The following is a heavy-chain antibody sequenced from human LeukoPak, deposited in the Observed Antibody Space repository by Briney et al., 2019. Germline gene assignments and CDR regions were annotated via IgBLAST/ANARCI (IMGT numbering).Heavy chain of an antibody. CDR2: ISYDGSNK. D-gene: IGHD6-13*01. CDR1: GFTFSSYA. J-gene: IGHJ6*03. V-gene: IGHV3-30-3*01. Sequence: QPGGSLRLSCAASGFTFSSYAMHWVRQAPGKGLEWVAVISYDGSNKYYADSVKGRFTISRDNSKNTLYLQMNSLRAEDTAVYYCARDRIAAAGTRGSTMDVWGKGTTVTVSS. CDR3: ARDRIAAAGTRGSTMDV.